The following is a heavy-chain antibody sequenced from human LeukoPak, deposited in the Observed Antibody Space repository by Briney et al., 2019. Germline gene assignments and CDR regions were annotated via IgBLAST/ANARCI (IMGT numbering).Heavy chain of an antibody. J-gene: IGHJ4*02. Sequence: SETLSLTCTVSGGSISSYYWSWVRQPPGKGLEWIGYIYYSGSTNYNPSLKSRVTISVDTSKNQFSLKLSSVTAADTAVYYCAREKVYNWNYVFDYWGQGTLVTVSS. CDR1: GGSISSYY. D-gene: IGHD1-7*01. V-gene: IGHV4-59*01. CDR3: AREKVYNWNYVFDY. CDR2: IYYSGST.